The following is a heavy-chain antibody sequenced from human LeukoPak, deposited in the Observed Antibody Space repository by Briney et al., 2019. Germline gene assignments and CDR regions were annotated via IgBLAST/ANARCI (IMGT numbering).Heavy chain of an antibody. V-gene: IGHV3-7*05. Sequence: PGGSLRLSCVDSGLTFTTYWMTWVRQAPGKGLEWVANIHQGGSEEYYADSVRGRFTISRDNAKNSVFLQMNSLRAEDTAVYYCARTRGAFDVWGQGTMVTVSS. D-gene: IGHD3-10*01. CDR2: IHQGGSEE. CDR3: ARTRGAFDV. CDR1: GLTFTTYW. J-gene: IGHJ3*01.